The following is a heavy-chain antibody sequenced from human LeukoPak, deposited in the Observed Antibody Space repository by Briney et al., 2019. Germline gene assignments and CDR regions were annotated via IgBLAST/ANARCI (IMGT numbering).Heavy chain of an antibody. D-gene: IGHD1-26*01. CDR2: IYHSGST. V-gene: IGHV4-38-2*01. CDR1: GYSISSGYY. J-gene: IGHJ4*02. CDR3: ARAKVGATVYFDY. Sequence: SETLSLTCAVSGYSISSGYYWGWIRQPPGKGLEWIGGIYHSGSTYYNPSLKSRVTISVDTSKNQFSLKLSSVTAADTAVYYCARAKVGATVYFDYWGQGTLVTVSS.